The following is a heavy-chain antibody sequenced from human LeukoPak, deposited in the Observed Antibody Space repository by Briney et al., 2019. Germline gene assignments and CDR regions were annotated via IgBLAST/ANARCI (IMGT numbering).Heavy chain of an antibody. D-gene: IGHD3-10*01. CDR1: GFTFSSYS. CDR3: ARDPLWFGVPLDY. CDR2: ISRSGSYI. V-gene: IGHV3-21*01. J-gene: IGHJ4*02. Sequence: GSLRLSCAASGFTFSSYSMNWVRQAPGKGLEWVSSISRSGSYISYADSVKGRFTISRDNAKNSLYLQMNSLRAEDTAVYYCARDPLWFGVPLDYWGQGTLVTVSS.